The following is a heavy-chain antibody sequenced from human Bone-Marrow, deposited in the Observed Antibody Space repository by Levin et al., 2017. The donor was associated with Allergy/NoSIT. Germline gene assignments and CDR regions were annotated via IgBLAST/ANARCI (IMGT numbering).Heavy chain of an antibody. CDR3: ARTLATDEAFDP. CDR2: VNQDGSKK. CDR1: GFTFRSYW. Sequence: GGSLRLSCAAYGFTFRSYWMSWVRQAPGKGPEWVANVNQDGSKKNYVESVKGRFTISRDDAKNSLYLQMNSLTAEDTAVYYCARTLATDEAFDPWGQGTLVTVSS. J-gene: IGHJ5*02. V-gene: IGHV3-7*01. D-gene: IGHD6-13*01.